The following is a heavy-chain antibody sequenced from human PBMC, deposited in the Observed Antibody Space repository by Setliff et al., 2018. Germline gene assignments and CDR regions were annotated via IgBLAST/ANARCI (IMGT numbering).Heavy chain of an antibody. CDR2: IYHSVST. CDR1: GDSVSSTYH. D-gene: IGHD2-8*02. Sequence: SETLSLTCNVSGDSVSSTYHWGWIRQPPGKGLEWLGEIYHSVSTNYNPSLKSRVTISVDTSKNQFSLKLSSVTAADTALYYCTVYNTGSSKDHYWGQGTPVTVPQ. J-gene: IGHJ4*02. CDR3: TVYNTGSSKDHY. V-gene: IGHV4-38-2*02.